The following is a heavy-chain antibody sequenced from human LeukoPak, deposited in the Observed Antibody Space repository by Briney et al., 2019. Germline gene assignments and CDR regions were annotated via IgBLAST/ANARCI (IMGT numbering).Heavy chain of an antibody. CDR2: ISWDGSTT. D-gene: IGHD2-2*01. V-gene: IGHV3-43*01. CDR3: AKGGYAGSSDY. CDR1: GFTFADYM. J-gene: IGHJ4*02. Sequence: PGGSLRLSCAASGFTSGFTFADYMMHWVRQPPGKGLEWVSLISWDGSTTHYADSVKGRFTISRDNIKNSLFLQMNSLRTEDTALYYCAKGGYAGSSDYWGQGTLVTVSS.